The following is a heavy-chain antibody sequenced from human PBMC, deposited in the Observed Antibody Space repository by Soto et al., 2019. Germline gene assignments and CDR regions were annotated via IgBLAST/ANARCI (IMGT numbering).Heavy chain of an antibody. J-gene: IGHJ5*02. CDR2: IYYSGST. CDR1: GGSLSSYY. CDR3: ARGRVPAAPYNWFGP. V-gene: IGHV4-59*01. Sequence: XETLSLTCTVSGGSLSSYYWSWIRQPPGKGLEWIGYIYYSGSTNYNPSLKSRVTISVDTSKNQFSQKLSSVTAADTAVYYCARGRVPAAPYNWFGPWGQGTLVTVSS. D-gene: IGHD2-2*01.